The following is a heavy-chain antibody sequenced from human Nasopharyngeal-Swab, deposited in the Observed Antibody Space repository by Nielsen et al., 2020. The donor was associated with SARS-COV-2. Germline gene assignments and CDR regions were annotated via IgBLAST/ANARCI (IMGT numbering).Heavy chain of an antibody. J-gene: IGHJ6*02. CDR2: ISSSSSTI. D-gene: IGHD3-22*01. Sequence: VRQAPGKGLEWVSYISSSSSTIYYADSVKGRFTISRDNAKNTLYLQMNSLRAEDTAVYYCASVNEDSSGYPYYYYGMDVWGQGTTVTVSS. CDR3: ASVNEDSSGYPYYYYGMDV. V-gene: IGHV3-48*04.